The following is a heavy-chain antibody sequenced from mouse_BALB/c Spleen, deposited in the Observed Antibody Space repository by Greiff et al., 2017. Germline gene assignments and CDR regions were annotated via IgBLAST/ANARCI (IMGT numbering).Heavy chain of an antibody. V-gene: IGHV1-7*01. Sequence: VQLQQSGAELAKPGASVKMSCKASGYTFTSYWMHWVKQRPGQGLEWIGYINPSTGYTEYNQKFKDKATLTADKSSSTAYMQLSSLTSEDSAVYYCARSTVVATDYWGQGTTLTVSS. CDR2: INPSTGYT. J-gene: IGHJ2*01. CDR1: GYTFTSYW. CDR3: ARSTVVATDY. D-gene: IGHD1-1*01.